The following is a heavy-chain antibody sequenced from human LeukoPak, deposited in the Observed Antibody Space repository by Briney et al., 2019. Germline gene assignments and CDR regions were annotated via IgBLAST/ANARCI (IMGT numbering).Heavy chain of an antibody. V-gene: IGHV5-51*01. J-gene: IGHJ3*02. CDR3: ATGYLGYCSSTSCYDAFDI. Sequence: GESLKISCKGSGYSFTSYWIGWVRQMPGKGLEWMGIIYPGDSDTRYSPSLQGQVTISADKSISTAYLQWSNLKASDTAMYYCATGYLGYCSSTSCYDAFDIWGQGTMVTVSS. CDR2: IYPGDSDT. D-gene: IGHD2-2*01. CDR1: GYSFTSYW.